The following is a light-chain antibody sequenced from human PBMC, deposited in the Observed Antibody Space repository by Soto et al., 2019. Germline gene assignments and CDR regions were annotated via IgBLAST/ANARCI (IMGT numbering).Light chain of an antibody. V-gene: IGKV3-11*01. CDR3: QRRRNWIT. CDR1: QSIGHY. J-gene: IGKJ4*01. Sequence: EIVLTQSPATLSLSPGQRATLSCRASQSIGHYLAWYQQKPGQAPRLLMYDASPRATGIPARFSGSGSGTDFTLTISGLEPEDFAVYHCQRRRNWITFGGGTKVEIK. CDR2: DAS.